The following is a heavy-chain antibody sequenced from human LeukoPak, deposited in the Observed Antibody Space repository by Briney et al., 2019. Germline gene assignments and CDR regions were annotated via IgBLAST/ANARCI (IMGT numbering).Heavy chain of an antibody. CDR3: ARVKRKYQLLKPLHETPSHYFDY. J-gene: IGHJ4*02. CDR1: GYSISSGYY. V-gene: IGHV4-38-2*02. D-gene: IGHD2-2*01. Sequence: SETLSLTCTVSGYSISSGYYWGWIRQPPGKGLEWIGNLYHSGSTYYNPSLKSRVTISVDTSKNQFSLKLSSVTAADTAVYYCARVKRKYQLLKPLHETPSHYFDYWGQGTLVTVSS. CDR2: LYHSGST.